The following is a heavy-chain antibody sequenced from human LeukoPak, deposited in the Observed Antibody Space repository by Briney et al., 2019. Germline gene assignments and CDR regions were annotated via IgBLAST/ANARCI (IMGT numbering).Heavy chain of an antibody. CDR1: GFNFANAY. CDR2: IWFDGTYK. J-gene: IGHJ4*02. D-gene: IGHD2-2*01. CDR3: ARDYCRSTSCVDY. Sequence: PGGSLRLSCAASGFNFANAYMSWVRQAPGKGLEWVAVIWFDGTYKYYADSVKGRFTISRDNSKNTLYLQMNSLRAEDTAVYYCARDYCRSTSCVDYWGQGTLVAVSS. V-gene: IGHV3-33*08.